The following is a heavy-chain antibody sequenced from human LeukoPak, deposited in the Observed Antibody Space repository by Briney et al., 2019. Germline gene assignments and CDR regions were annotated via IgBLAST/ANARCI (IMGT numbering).Heavy chain of an antibody. Sequence: GGSLRLSCAASGFTFSSYGMHWVRQAPGKGLEWVAVIWYDGSNKYYADSVKGRFTISRDNSKNTLYLQMNSLRAEDTAVYYCAKDDYDFWSPFDYWGQGTLVTVSS. CDR2: IWYDGSNK. D-gene: IGHD3-3*01. CDR3: AKDDYDFWSPFDY. V-gene: IGHV3-30*02. CDR1: GFTFSSYG. J-gene: IGHJ4*02.